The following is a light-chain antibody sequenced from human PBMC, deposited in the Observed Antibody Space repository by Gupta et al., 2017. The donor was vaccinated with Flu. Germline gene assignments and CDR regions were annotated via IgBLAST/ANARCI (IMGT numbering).Light chain of an antibody. CDR3: QQFDDYIT. V-gene: IGKV1D-13*01. CDR1: QDISSA. J-gene: IGKJ5*01. Sequence: AIQLTQSPSSLSASVGDRVTIPCRASQDISSALAWYQQRPGKSPKRLIYDASRWEGGIPSRFSGSGSGTDFTLTIDSLQAEDFATDYCQQFDDYITFGQGTRLDIK. CDR2: DAS.